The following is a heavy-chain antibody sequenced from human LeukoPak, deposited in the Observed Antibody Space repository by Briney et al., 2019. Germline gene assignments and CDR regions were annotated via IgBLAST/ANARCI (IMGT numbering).Heavy chain of an antibody. V-gene: IGHV1-18*01. Sequence: GASVKVSCKASGYTFTSYGISWVRQAPGQGLEWMGWISAYNGNTNYAQKLQGRVTMTTDTSTSTAYMELRSLRSDDTAVYYCARDSVTGSYYPTKFDYWGQGTLVTVSS. D-gene: IGHD1-26*01. J-gene: IGHJ4*02. CDR1: GYTFTSYG. CDR2: ISAYNGNT. CDR3: ARDSVTGSYYPTKFDY.